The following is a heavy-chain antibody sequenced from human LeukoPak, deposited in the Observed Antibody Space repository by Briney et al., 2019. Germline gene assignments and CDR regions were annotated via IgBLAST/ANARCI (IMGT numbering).Heavy chain of an antibody. CDR2: IIPILGTA. J-gene: IGHJ6*03. CDR1: GGTFSSYA. Sequence: ASVKVSCKASGGTFSSYAISWGRQAPGQGLEWMGGIIPILGTANYAQKVQGRGTITADESTSTAYMELSSLRSEDTAVYYCARDMGNYDYVWGSYRNYYYMDVWGKGTTVTISS. CDR3: ARDMGNYDYVWGSYRNYYYMDV. D-gene: IGHD3-16*02. V-gene: IGHV1-69*13.